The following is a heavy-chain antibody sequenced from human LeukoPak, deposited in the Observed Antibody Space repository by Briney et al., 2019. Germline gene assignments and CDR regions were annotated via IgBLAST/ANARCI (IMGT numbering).Heavy chain of an antibody. V-gene: IGHV3-23*01. CDR3: ARDIPSDFWSGYYTFYYYYGMDV. J-gene: IGHJ6*02. CDR2: FDGSGVVT. CDR1: GFTFSSYT. Sequence: PGGPLRLSCAASGFTFSSYTMNWVRQTPGEGLEWVSGFDGSGVVTYYADSAKGRFTISRDNSRYSLYLQMNSLRAEDTAVYYCARDIPSDFWSGYYTFYYYYGMDVWGQGTTVTVSS. D-gene: IGHD3-3*01.